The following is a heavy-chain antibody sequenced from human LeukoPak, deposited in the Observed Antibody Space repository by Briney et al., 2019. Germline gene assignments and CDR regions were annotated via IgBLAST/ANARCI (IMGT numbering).Heavy chain of an antibody. D-gene: IGHD3-22*01. Sequence: PSETLSLTCTVSGGSISSSSYYWGWIRQPPGKGLEWIGSIYHSGSTYYNPSLKSRVTISVDTSKNQFSLKLSSVTAADTAVYYCAREDHYDSSGYYALFDAFDLWGQGTMVTVSS. CDR1: GGSISSSSYY. CDR2: IYHSGST. J-gene: IGHJ3*01. V-gene: IGHV4-39*07. CDR3: AREDHYDSSGYYALFDAFDL.